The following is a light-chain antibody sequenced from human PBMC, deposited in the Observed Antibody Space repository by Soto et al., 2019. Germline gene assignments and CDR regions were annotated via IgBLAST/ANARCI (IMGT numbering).Light chain of an antibody. V-gene: IGKV3-11*01. CDR2: GAS. CDR1: QSINTN. J-gene: IGKJ1*01. Sequence: ELIMTQSPATLYVSPGEVASLSCRASQSINTNLAWFQLKPGQAPRLLIYGASIRAAGIPARFSGSGSGTDFTLTISSLEPEDLALYFCQQRSNLPRTFGQGTKVDIK. CDR3: QQRSNLPRT.